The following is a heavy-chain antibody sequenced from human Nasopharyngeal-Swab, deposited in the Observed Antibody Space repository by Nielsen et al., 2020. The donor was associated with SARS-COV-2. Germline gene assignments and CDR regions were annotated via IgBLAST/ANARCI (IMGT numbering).Heavy chain of an antibody. D-gene: IGHD6-19*01. CDR1: GGSISSSSYY. CDR3: ARPRGYSSGWSGYYFDY. CDR2: IYYSGST. Sequence: SETLSLTCTVSGGSISSSSYYWGWIRQPPGKGLEWIGSIYYSGSTYYNPSLKSRVTISVDTSKNQFSLKLSSVTAADTAVYYCARPRGYSSGWSGYYFDYWGQGTLVTVSS. V-gene: IGHV4-39*01. J-gene: IGHJ4*02.